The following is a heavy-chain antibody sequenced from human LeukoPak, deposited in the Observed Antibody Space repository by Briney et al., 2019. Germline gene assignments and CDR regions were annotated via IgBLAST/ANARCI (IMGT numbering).Heavy chain of an antibody. CDR2: ISGSGGRT. J-gene: IGHJ4*02. D-gene: IGHD5-12*01. CDR1: GFIFSSYA. CDR3: AREGIVATLDY. Sequence: GGSLRLSCAASGFIFSSYAMSWVRLAPGKGLEWISVISGSGGRTDYADSVKGRFTISRDMPKNTLYLQMNSLRAEDTAVYYCAREGIVATLDYWGQGTLVTVSS. V-gene: IGHV3-23*01.